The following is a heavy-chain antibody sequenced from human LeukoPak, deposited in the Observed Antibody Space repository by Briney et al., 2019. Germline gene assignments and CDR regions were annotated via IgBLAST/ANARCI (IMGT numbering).Heavy chain of an antibody. CDR3: ARLLAAPYYINF. CDR2: IYPRDSDT. J-gene: IGHJ4*02. V-gene: IGHV5-51*01. Sequence: GESLKISCKGSGYSFTSYWIGWVRQMPGKGLEWMGIIYPRDSDTRYSPSFQGQVSISVDTSIDTAYLQWSSVKASDTAMYYCARLLAAPYYINFWGQGTLVTVSS. CDR1: GYSFTSYW. D-gene: IGHD6-25*01.